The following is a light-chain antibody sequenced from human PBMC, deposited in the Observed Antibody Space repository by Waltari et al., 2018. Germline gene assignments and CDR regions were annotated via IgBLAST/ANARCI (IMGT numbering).Light chain of an antibody. J-gene: IGLJ3*02. V-gene: IGLV3-19*01. CDR1: SLRTSY. Sequence: SSELTQDPAVSVALGQTVRFTCQGDSLRTSYASWYQLKPGQAPVLAIYGKDKRPSGIPDRISGYSSGTTSSLTITGAQAEDEADYYCSSRNGRANQVVFAGGTKVTVL. CDR2: GKD. CDR3: SSRNGRANQVV.